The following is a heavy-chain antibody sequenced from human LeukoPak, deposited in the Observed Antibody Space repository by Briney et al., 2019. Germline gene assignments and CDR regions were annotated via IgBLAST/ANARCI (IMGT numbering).Heavy chain of an antibody. D-gene: IGHD3-22*01. J-gene: IGHJ4*02. V-gene: IGHV3-15*07. CDR3: TTVYSSTVTMISR. Sequence: GGSLRLSCAASGFTFSNAWMSWVRQAPGKGLEWVGRIKSKADGGTTDYAATVEGSFTSSRDDTKNTLYMQMNSLKTQDTAVYYCTTVYSSTVTMISRWGQGTLVTASS. CDR1: GFTFSNAW. CDR2: IKSKADGGTT.